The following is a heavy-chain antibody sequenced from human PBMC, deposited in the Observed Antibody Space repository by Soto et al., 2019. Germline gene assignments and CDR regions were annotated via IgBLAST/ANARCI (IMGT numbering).Heavy chain of an antibody. CDR3: AKANSGVGLFQLRGFFDY. V-gene: IGHV3-30*18. Sequence: QGQLVESGGGVVQPGGSLRLSCEASGFSFSSYGMHWVRQAPGKGLEWVAVVSYDGNNEYYVDSVKGRFTTSRDNSKNTVFLQMNSLRHEDTAVYYCAKANSGVGLFQLRGFFDYWGQGSLVTVSS. CDR2: VSYDGNNE. J-gene: IGHJ4*02. D-gene: IGHD4-17*01. CDR1: GFSFSSYG.